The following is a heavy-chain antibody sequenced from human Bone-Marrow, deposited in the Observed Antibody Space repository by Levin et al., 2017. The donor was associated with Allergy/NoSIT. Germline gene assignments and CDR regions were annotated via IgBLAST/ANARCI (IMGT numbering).Heavy chain of an antibody. CDR3: AIARYASSFYWFDP. Sequence: SVKVSCKASGGTFSTYAINWVRQAPGQGLEWMGGIIPFFGTANYVQNFQGRVTITADKSTSTAYMELSSLRSGDTAIYYCAIARYASSFYWFDPWGQGTLVTVSS. CDR2: IIPFFGTA. D-gene: IGHD2-2*01. J-gene: IGHJ5*02. V-gene: IGHV1-69*06. CDR1: GGTFSTYA.